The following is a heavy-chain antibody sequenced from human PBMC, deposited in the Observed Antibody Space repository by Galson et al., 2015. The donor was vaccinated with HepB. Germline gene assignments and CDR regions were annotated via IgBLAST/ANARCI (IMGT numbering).Heavy chain of an antibody. CDR2: ISSASYTI. D-gene: IGHD4-11*01. CDR3: ATPRATTTAYYFDH. Sequence: LRLSCAASGFTFSDYSMNWVRQAPGKGLEWVAYISSASYTISYADSVKGRFTISRDNAKNSLYLQMNSLRDEDTAVYYCATPRATTTAYYFDHWGQGTLVTVSS. V-gene: IGHV3-48*02. CDR1: GFTFSDYS. J-gene: IGHJ4*02.